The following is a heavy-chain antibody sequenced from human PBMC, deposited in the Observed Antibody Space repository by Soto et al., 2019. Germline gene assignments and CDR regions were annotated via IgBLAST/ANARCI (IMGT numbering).Heavy chain of an antibody. V-gene: IGHV3-21*01. Sequence: GGSLRLSCAASGFTFSSYSMNWVRQAPGKGLEWVSSISSSSSTSYADSVKGRFTISRDNAKNTLYLQMNSLRAEDTVVYYCARDFYYDSSGYQGAFDIWGQGTMVTVSS. D-gene: IGHD3-22*01. CDR1: GFTFSSYS. J-gene: IGHJ3*02. CDR2: ISSSSST. CDR3: ARDFYYDSSGYQGAFDI.